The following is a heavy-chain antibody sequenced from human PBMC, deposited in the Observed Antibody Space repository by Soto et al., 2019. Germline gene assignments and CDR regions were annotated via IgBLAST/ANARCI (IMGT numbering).Heavy chain of an antibody. CDR2: ISGSGGGT. V-gene: IGHV3-23*01. CDR3: AKGFGGQKMVEMDV. CDR1: GFTVSNYA. Sequence: EVQLLESGGGLVQPGGSLRLSCAVSGFTVSNYAMSWVRQAPGKGLEWVSGISGSGGGTCYADSVKGRFTISRDNSKNMYLQMNSLRAEDTAVYYCAKGFGGQKMVEMDVWGQGTTVTVSS. J-gene: IGHJ6*02. D-gene: IGHD2-15*01.